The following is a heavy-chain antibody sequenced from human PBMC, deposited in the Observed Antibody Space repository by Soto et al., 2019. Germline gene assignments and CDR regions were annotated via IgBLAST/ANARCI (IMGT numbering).Heavy chain of an antibody. CDR2: INPSGGST. J-gene: IGHJ4*02. V-gene: IGHV1-46*03. Sequence: ASVKVSCKASGYTFTSYYMHWVRQAPGQGLEWMGIINPSGGSTSYAQKFQGRVTMTRDTSTSTVYMELSSLRSEDTAVYYCAIIGYSSGWYFRAVVDYWGQGTLVTVSS. D-gene: IGHD6-19*01. CDR3: AIIGYSSGWYFRAVVDY. CDR1: GYTFTSYY.